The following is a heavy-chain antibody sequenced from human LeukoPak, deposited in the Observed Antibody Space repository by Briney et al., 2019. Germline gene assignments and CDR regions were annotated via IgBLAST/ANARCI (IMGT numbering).Heavy chain of an antibody. CDR2: IYISGST. D-gene: IGHD3-3*01. J-gene: IGHJ5*02. Sequence: SETLSLTCSVSGGSISSYYWSWIRQPAGKRLEWIGRIYISGSTNYNPSLKSRVTMSVDTSKNQFSLKLSSVTAADTAVYYCARLGYDFWSGSISWFDPWGQGTLVTVSS. CDR3: ARLGYDFWSGSISWFDP. CDR1: GGSISSYY. V-gene: IGHV4-4*07.